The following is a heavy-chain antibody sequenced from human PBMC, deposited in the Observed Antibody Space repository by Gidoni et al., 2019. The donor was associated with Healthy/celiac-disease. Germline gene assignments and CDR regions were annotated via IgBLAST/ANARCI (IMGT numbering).Heavy chain of an antibody. CDR3: ARVVDYYDSSGYYRPKNYPFDY. Sequence: QLQLVQLGAEVKKPGAPVKPSCKAAGVTLTSHGNSWGRQAPGQWLEWMGWISADNGNTNYEQKFQGRGTMTTDTSTSTAYMELRSLRSDDTAVYYCARVVDYYDSSGYYRPKNYPFDYWGQGTLVTVSS. CDR2: ISADNGNT. V-gene: IGHV1-18*01. D-gene: IGHD3-22*01. J-gene: IGHJ4*02. CDR1: GVTLTSHG.